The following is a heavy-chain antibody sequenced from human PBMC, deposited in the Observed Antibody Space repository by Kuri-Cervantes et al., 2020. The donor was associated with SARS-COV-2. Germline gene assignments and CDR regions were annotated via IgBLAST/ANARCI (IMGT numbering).Heavy chain of an antibody. CDR3: ATEWAYCSSTSCYLGY. J-gene: IGHJ4*02. Sequence: ASVKVSCKVSGYTLTELSMHWVRQAPGKGLEWMGGFDPGDGETIYAQKFQGRVTMTEDTSTDTAYMELSSLRSEDTAVYYCATEWAYCSSTSCYLGYWGQGTLVTVSS. CDR2: FDPGDGET. CDR1: GYTLTELS. D-gene: IGHD2-2*01. V-gene: IGHV1-24*01.